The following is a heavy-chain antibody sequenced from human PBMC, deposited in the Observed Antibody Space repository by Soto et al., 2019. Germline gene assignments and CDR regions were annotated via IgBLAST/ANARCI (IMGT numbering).Heavy chain of an antibody. J-gene: IGHJ4*02. D-gene: IGHD6-19*01. CDR2: IYYSGST. Sequence: QLQLQESGPGLVKPSETLSLTCTVSGGSISSSSYYWGWIRQPPGKGLEWIGSIYYSGSTYYNPSLKSRVTISVDTSKNQVSLKLSSVTAADTAVYYCARLRQWLVYYFDYWGQGTLVTVSS. CDR3: ARLRQWLVYYFDY. V-gene: IGHV4-39*01. CDR1: GGSISSSSYY.